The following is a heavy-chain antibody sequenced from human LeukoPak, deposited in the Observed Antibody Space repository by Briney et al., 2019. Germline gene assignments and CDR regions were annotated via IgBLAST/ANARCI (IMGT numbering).Heavy chain of an antibody. D-gene: IGHD3-16*02. CDR1: TYISSDFG. CDR3: ARVYLYTTGWSAAYYYFMDV. V-gene: IGHV1-18*01. Sequence: ASVMVSCKASTYISSDFGISWVRLAPGGGLEWMGWVSGDNGQTNYGHKFYGRVTMTMETSTNTASMELRGLRSDDTAIYYCARVYLYTTGWSAAYYYFMDVWGKGTTVIVSS. CDR2: VSGDNGQT. J-gene: IGHJ6*03.